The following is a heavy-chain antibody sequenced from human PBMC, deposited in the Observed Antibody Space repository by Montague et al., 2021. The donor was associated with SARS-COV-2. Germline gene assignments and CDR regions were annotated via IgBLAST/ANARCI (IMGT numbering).Heavy chain of an antibody. Sequence: SETLSLTCTVSGDSISIYYWGWIRQPPGKGLEWIGSTYYSGSTYYNASLKSRVTISVDTSKNQFSLKLTSMTAADTAVYYCARHGGHSYAHFAYWGQGTLVIVSS. CDR2: TYYSGST. J-gene: IGHJ4*02. CDR1: GDSISIYY. D-gene: IGHD5-18*01. V-gene: IGHV4-39*01. CDR3: ARHGGHSYAHFAY.